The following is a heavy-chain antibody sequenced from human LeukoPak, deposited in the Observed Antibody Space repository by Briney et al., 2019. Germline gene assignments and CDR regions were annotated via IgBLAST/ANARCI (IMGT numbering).Heavy chain of an antibody. J-gene: IGHJ4*02. CDR2: INHSGST. Sequence: PSETLSLTCAVYGGSFSGYYWSWIRQPPGKGLEWIGEINHSGSTSYNPSLNSRVTISVDTSKNQFSLRLSSVTAADTAIYYCARAVSGRFDYWGQGTLVTVSS. CDR3: ARAVSGRFDY. CDR1: GGSFSGYY. V-gene: IGHV4-34*01. D-gene: IGHD6-19*01.